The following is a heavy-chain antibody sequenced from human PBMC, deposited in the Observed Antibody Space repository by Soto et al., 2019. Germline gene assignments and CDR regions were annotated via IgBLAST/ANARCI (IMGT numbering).Heavy chain of an antibody. D-gene: IGHD3-10*01. CDR1: GFTVSTYT. CDR3: ARDIMSGGAYPDS. CDR2: ISSGSSYI. Sequence: PGGSLRLSCAPAGFTVSTYTMNWVRQAPGKGLDWISSISSGSSYIYYAGSVKGRFTISRDNAKHSLFLQMNSLRAADPAVYYCARDIMSGGAYPDSWPQGTKVAISS. V-gene: IGHV3-21*01. J-gene: IGHJ5*01.